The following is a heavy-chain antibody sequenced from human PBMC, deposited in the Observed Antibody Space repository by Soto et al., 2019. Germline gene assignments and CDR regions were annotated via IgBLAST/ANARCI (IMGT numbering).Heavy chain of an antibody. CDR1: GGSFSGYY. J-gene: IGHJ4*02. CDR2: INHSGST. D-gene: IGHD2-2*01. Sequence: SETLSLTCAVYGGSFSGYYWSWIRQPPGKGLEWIGEINHSGSTNYNPSLKSRVTISVDTSKNQFSLKLSSVTAADTAVYYCARVLVVPAANLDYWGQRTLVTVSS. CDR3: ARVLVVPAANLDY. V-gene: IGHV4-34*01.